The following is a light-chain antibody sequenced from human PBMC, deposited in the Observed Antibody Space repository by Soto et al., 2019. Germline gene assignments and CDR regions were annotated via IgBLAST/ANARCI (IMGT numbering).Light chain of an antibody. CDR2: SND. CDR3: AAWDDSLNGVV. CDR1: SSNIARHS. J-gene: IGLJ2*01. V-gene: IGLV1-44*01. Sequence: QYVLTQPPSASGAPGQRVTISCSGSSSNIARHSVNWYQQLPGTAPKLLIYSNDQRPSGVPDRFSGSQSGTSASLAISGLQSEDEADYHCAAWDDSLNGVVFGGGTKLTVL.